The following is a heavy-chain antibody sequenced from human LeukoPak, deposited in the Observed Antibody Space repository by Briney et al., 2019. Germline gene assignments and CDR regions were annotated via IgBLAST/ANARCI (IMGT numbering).Heavy chain of an antibody. CDR1: GFTFSSYS. CDR2: ISSSSSYI. D-gene: IGHD3-16*01. CDR3: TTRISMIRFGGVILSDY. J-gene: IGHJ4*02. Sequence: GGSLRLSCAASGFTFSSYSMNWVRQAPGKGLEWVSSISSSSSYIYYADSVKGRFTISRDNAKNSLYLQMNSLKTEDTAVYYCTTRISMIRFGGVILSDYWGQGTLATVSS. V-gene: IGHV3-21*03.